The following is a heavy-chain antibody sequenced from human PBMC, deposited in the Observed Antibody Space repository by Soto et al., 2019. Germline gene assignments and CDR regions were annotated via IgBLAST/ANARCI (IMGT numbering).Heavy chain of an antibody. CDR1: GGSISSSSYY. CDR2: IYYSGST. Sequence: TSETLSLTCTVSGGSISSSSYYWGWIRQPPGKGLEWIGSIYYSGSTYYNPSLKSRVTISVDTSKNQFSLKLSSVTAADTAVYYCARQSGLRFLEWLFGNFDYWGQGTLVTVSS. V-gene: IGHV4-39*01. J-gene: IGHJ4*02. CDR3: ARQSGLRFLEWLFGNFDY. D-gene: IGHD3-3*01.